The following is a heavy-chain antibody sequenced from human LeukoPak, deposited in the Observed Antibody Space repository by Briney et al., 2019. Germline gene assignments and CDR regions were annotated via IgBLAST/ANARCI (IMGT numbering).Heavy chain of an antibody. V-gene: IGHV3-7*01. J-gene: IGHJ6*03. Sequence: PGGSLRLSCAASGFTFSTYWMTWVRQAPGKGLEWVASIKQDGSEKYYVDSVKGRLTISRDNAKNSLYLQMNTLRAEDTAVYYCARGSSSSWYKVPYYYYYMDVWGKGTTVTVSS. CDR3: ARGSSSSWYKVPYYYYYMDV. D-gene: IGHD6-13*01. CDR2: IKQDGSEK. CDR1: GFTFSTYW.